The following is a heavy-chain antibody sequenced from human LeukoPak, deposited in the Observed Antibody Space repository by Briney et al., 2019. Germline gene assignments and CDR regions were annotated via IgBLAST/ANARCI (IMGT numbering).Heavy chain of an antibody. CDR2: INPNSSGT. CDR1: GYTFTGNY. J-gene: IGHJ4*02. V-gene: IGHV1-2*06. Sequence: ASVKVSCKASGYTFTGNYMHWVRQAPGQGLEWMGRINPNSSGTKYAQKFQGRVTMTRDTSISKAYMELSRLRSDDTAVYYCARVNGSSGWLPVGSYNYWGQGTLVTVSS. D-gene: IGHD6-19*01. CDR3: ARVNGSSGWLPVGSYNY.